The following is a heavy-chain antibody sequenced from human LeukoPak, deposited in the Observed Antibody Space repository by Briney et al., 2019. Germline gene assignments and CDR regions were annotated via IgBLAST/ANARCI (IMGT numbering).Heavy chain of an antibody. V-gene: IGHV4-38-2*01. CDR1: GYSISSGYY. CDR2: IYLSGST. Sequence: PSETLSLTCAVSGYSISSGYYWGWIRQPPGKGLEWIGSIYLSGSTYYNPSPKSRVTISVDTSKTQFSLKLSSVTAADTAVYYCARALGIVVVPAANTQYNWFDPWGQGTLVTVSS. D-gene: IGHD2-2*01. CDR3: ARALGIVVVPAANTQYNWFDP. J-gene: IGHJ5*02.